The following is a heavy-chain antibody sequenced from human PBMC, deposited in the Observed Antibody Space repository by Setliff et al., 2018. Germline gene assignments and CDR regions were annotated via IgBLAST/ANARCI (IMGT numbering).Heavy chain of an antibody. CDR3: ARGNMDVVAAGGKYSGLAF. V-gene: IGHV4-38-2*02. CDR2: LFHTGTP. J-gene: IGHJ6*02. Sequence: SETLSLTCTVSGYSITSGYYWGWIRQSPGKGLEWLGSLFHTGTPYYNPSLQSRLTMSVDTSNNQFSLKLNSVTADDAAVYYCARGNMDVVAAGGKYSGLAFWGQGTTVTVSS. D-gene: IGHD6-13*01. CDR1: GYSITSGYY.